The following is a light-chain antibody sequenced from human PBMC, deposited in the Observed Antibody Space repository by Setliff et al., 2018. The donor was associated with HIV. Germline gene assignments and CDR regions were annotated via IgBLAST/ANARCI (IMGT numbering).Light chain of an antibody. CDR2: DVS. CDR3: CSNTGSNTYV. V-gene: IGLV2-11*01. CDR1: SSDVGGYNY. Sequence: QSALTQPRSVSGSPGQSVTISCTGSSSDVGGYNYVSWYQQHPGKAPKVMIYDVSKRPSGVPDRFSGSKSGNTASLAISGLQAEDEADYYCCSNTGSNTYVFGTGTKVTVL. J-gene: IGLJ1*01.